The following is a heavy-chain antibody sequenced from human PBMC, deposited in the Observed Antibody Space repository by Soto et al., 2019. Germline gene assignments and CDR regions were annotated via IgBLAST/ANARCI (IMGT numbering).Heavy chain of an antibody. D-gene: IGHD3-16*01. CDR3: TRLGFVGEGDF. V-gene: IGHV3-74*01. CDR1: GFTSSRYW. CDR2: INGEGAHT. J-gene: IGHJ4*02. Sequence: HPGGSLRLSCATSGFTSSRYWIHWVRQVPGEGLVWVARINGEGAHTDYAESVRGRFTISRDFAQNKVFLQMNSLKDEDTAVYFCTRLGFVGEGDFWGQGIQVTVSS.